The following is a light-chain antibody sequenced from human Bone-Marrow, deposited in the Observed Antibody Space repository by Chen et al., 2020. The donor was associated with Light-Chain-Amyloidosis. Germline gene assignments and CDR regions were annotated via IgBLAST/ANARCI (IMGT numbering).Light chain of an antibody. CDR3: ADGDGSLSGYV. Sequence: QSVLTQPPSASGTPGQRVTISCSGASSNIGINSVYWYQHFPGAAPNLLIHRNNQRPSGVPYRFCAAETVTSDFLAHSRLRSEDEADYYCADGDGSLSGYVFGNGTKVIGL. CDR2: RNN. J-gene: IGLJ1*01. CDR1: SSNIGINS. V-gene: IGLV1-47*01.